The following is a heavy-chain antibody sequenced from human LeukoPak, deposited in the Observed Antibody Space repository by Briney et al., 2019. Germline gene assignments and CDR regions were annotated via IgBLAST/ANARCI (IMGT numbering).Heavy chain of an antibody. Sequence: GGSLRLSCAASGFTFSSYSMNWVRQAPAKGLEWVSSISSSSSYIYYADSVKGRFTISRDNAKNSLYLQMNSLRAEDTAVYYCAKGQIAAAGSYYFDYWGQGTLVTVSS. J-gene: IGHJ4*02. CDR2: ISSSSSYI. V-gene: IGHV3-21*01. CDR1: GFTFSSYS. D-gene: IGHD6-13*01. CDR3: AKGQIAAAGSYYFDY.